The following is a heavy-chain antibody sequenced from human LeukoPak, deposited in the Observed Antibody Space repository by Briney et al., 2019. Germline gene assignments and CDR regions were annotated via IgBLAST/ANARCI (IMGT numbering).Heavy chain of an antibody. CDR2: IYYSGST. CDR3: ARVLDYGRGGAFDI. J-gene: IGHJ3*02. V-gene: IGHV4-59*01. D-gene: IGHD4/OR15-4a*01. CDR1: GGSISSYY. Sequence: TPSETLSLTCTVSGGSISSYYWSWIRQPPGKGLEWIGYIYYSGSTNYNPSLKSRVTISVDTSKNQFSLKLSSVTAADTAVYYCARVLDYGRGGAFDIWGQGTMVTVSS.